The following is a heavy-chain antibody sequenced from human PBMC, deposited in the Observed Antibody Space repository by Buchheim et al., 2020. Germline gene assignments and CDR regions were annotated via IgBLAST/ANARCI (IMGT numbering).Heavy chain of an antibody. CDR3: AKDPYYSSSWLYYYYGMDV. CDR1: GFTFSSYG. CDR2: ISYDGSNK. J-gene: IGHJ6*02. Sequence: QVQLVESGGGVVQPGRSLGLSCAASGFTFSSYGMHWVRQAPGKGLEWVAVISYDGSNKYYADSVKGRFTISRDNSKNTLYLQMNSLRAEDTAVYYCAKDPYYSSSWLYYYYGMDVWGQGTT. V-gene: IGHV3-30*18. D-gene: IGHD6-13*01.